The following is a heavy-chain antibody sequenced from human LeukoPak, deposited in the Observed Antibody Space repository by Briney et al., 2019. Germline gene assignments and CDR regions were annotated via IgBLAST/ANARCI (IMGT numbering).Heavy chain of an antibody. CDR3: ARQKYYYDSSGYTKPSWFDP. CDR2: IYYSGST. J-gene: IGHJ5*02. CDR1: GGSISSSSYY. V-gene: IGHV4-39*01. D-gene: IGHD3-22*01. Sequence: PSETLSFTCTVSGGSISSSSYYWGWIRQPPGKGLECIGSIYYSGSTYYNPSLKSRVTISVDTSKNQFSLKLSSVTAADTAVYYCARQKYYYDSSGYTKPSWFDPWGQGTLVTVSS.